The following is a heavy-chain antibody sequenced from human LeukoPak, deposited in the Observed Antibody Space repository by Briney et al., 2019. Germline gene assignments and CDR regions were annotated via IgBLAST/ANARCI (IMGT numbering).Heavy chain of an antibody. Sequence: PSETLSLTCTVSGGSISSYYWSWIRQPPGKGLEWIGYIYYSGSTNYNPSLKSRVTISVDTSKNQSSLKLSSVTAADTAVYYCARGIAVAGRAFDIWGQGTMVTVSS. V-gene: IGHV4-59*01. CDR1: GGSISSYY. D-gene: IGHD6-19*01. CDR3: ARGIAVAGRAFDI. J-gene: IGHJ3*02. CDR2: IYYSGST.